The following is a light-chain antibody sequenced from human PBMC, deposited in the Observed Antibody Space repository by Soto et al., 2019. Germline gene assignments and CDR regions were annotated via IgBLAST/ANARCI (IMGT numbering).Light chain of an antibody. V-gene: IGLV4-69*01. J-gene: IGLJ2*01. CDR2: LNSDGSH. CDR1: SGHSSYA. CDR3: QTWGTGILV. Sequence: QSVLTQSPSASASLGASVKLTCTLSSGHSSYAIAWHQQQPEKGPRYLMKLNSDGSHSKRDGIPDRFSGSSSGAERYLTISSLQSEDEADYYCQTWGTGILVFGGGTKLTVL.